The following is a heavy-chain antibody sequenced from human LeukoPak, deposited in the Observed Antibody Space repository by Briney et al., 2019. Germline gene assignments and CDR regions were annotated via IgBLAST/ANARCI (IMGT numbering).Heavy chain of an antibody. CDR2: IIPIFGTA. Sequence: SVKVSCKASGGTFSSYAISWVRQAPGQGLEWMGGIIPIFGTANYAQKFQSRVTITTDESTSTAYTGLSSLRSEDTAVYYCARVGVRSSWLFDYWGQGTLVTVSS. J-gene: IGHJ4*02. CDR1: GGTFSSYA. CDR3: ARVGVRSSWLFDY. V-gene: IGHV1-69*05. D-gene: IGHD6-13*01.